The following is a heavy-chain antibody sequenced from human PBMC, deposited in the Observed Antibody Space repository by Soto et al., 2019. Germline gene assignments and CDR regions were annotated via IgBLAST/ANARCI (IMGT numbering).Heavy chain of an antibody. CDR1: GYTFSNYA. CDR3: ARGHLAVVPVASWFYYMDV. V-gene: IGHV1-3*01. CDR2: INAGNGNT. D-gene: IGHD2-2*01. J-gene: IGHJ6*03. Sequence: QVQLVQSGAEVQKPGASVKVPCKASGYTFSNYAVHLVRQAPGQRLEWMGWINAGNGNTRYSQKFQGRVTISRDTSARTVYIELKGLRSEDTAVYFCARGHLAVVPVASWFYYMDVWGNGTTVTFSS.